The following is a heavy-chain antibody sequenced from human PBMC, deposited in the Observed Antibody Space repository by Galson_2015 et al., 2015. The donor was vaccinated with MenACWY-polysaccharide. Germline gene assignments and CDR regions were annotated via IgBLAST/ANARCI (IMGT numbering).Heavy chain of an antibody. Sequence: SLRLSCAASGFSLHNYAIHWVRQVPGKGLDWVTLISDDGTKKYYAESVKGRFTISKDNSKRVVYLEMNFLRPDDTATYSCARDACRSQNGVDYYRKYMDVGGKGTT. J-gene: IGHJ6*03. D-gene: IGHD4/OR15-4a*01. V-gene: IGHV3-30*04. CDR2: ISDDGTKK. CDR3: ARDACRSQNGVDYYRKYMDV. CDR1: GFSLHNYA.